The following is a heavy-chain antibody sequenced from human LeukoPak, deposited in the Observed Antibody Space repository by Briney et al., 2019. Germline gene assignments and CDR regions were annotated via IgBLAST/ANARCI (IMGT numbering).Heavy chain of an antibody. V-gene: IGHV4-61*01. CDR1: GGSVSSDTYY. CDR3: ARDRGAAAGIFDY. D-gene: IGHD6-13*01. J-gene: IGHJ4*02. Sequence: SETLSLTCTVSGGSVSSDTYYWSWIRQPPGKGLEWIGYIYYSGSTNYNPSLKSRVTISLDTSKNQFSLNLSSVTAADTAVYYCARDRGAAAGIFDYWGQGTLVTVSS. CDR2: IYYSGST.